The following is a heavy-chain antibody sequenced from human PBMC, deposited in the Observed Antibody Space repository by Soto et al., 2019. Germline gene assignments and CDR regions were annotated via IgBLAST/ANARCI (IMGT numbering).Heavy chain of an antibody. Sequence: XXTLSLTCIVPSDSIIPYYWTWIRQPPGKGLEXIGHIXYSGSHNYNPXXKSRVNIXXDTYKSQFSLKLSSVTAADTAVYYCARDVSPTYWGQGMLVTVSS. V-gene: IGHV4-59*01. CDR1: SDSIIPYY. CDR2: IXYSGSH. J-gene: IGHJ4*02. CDR3: ARDVSPTY.